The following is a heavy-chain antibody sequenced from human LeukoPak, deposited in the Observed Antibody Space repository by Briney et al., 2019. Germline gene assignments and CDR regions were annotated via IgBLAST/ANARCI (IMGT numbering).Heavy chain of an antibody. Sequence: PGGSLRLSCAASGFTFSTYAMSWVRQAPGKGLEWVSAISGSGGSTYYADSVKGRFTISRDNSKNTLYLQMNSLRAEDTAVYYCAKDPDILTGYYPDWGQGTLVTVSS. CDR3: AKDPDILTGYYPD. CDR2: ISGSGGST. CDR1: GFTFSTYA. V-gene: IGHV3-23*01. J-gene: IGHJ4*02. D-gene: IGHD3-9*01.